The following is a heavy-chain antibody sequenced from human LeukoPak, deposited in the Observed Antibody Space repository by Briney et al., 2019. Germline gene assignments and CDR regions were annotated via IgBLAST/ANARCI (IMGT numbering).Heavy chain of an antibody. J-gene: IGHJ6*03. D-gene: IGHD3-9*01. CDR3: ARDKYFDPTYYFYYMDV. CDR2: MHGSRGTT. CDR1: GFNFHSFA. Sequence: QAGGSLRLSCAASGFNFHSFAMNWVRQAPGKGLEWVSGMHGSRGTTYYADSVKGRFTISRDNSNNTLYLQMNSLRAGDSAVYYCARDKYFDPTYYFYYMDVWGKGTTVTVSS. V-gene: IGHV3-23*01.